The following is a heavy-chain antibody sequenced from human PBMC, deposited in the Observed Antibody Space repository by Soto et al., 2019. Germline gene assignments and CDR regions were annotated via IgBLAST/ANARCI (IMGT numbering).Heavy chain of an antibody. J-gene: IGHJ4*02. CDR2: ISWNSGSI. D-gene: IGHD6-6*01. V-gene: IGHV3-9*01. Sequence: EVQLVESGGGLVQPGRSLRLSCAASGFTFDDYAMHWVRQAPGKGLEWVSGISWNSGSIGYADSVKGRFTISRDNAKNSLYLQMTSLRVKETALYYVPKGQPPSIAAPIDYWGQGTWSPSPQ. CDR3: PKGQPPSIAAPIDY. CDR1: GFTFDDYA.